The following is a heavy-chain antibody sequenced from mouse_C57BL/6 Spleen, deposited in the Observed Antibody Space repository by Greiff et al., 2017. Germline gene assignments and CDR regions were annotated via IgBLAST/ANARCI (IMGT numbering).Heavy chain of an antibody. V-gene: IGHV5-4*03. D-gene: IGHD1-1*02. CDR1: GFTFSSYG. J-gene: IGHJ2*01. CDR2: ISDGGSYT. Sequence: EVMLVESGGGLVKPGGSLKLSCEASGFTFSSYGMSWVRQTPEKRLEWVATISDGGSYTYYPDNVKGRFTISKDNAKNNLYLQMSELKSEDTAMYSSGREKYYGPFCCWGQGTTLTVA. CDR3: GREKYYGPFCC.